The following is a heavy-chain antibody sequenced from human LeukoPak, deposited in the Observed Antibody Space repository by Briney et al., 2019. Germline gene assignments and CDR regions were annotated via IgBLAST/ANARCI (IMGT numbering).Heavy chain of an antibody. CDR3: ARDWPTMGDAFDI. CDR1: GYTFTSYY. J-gene: IGHJ3*02. CDR2: INPSGGST. D-gene: IGHD3-10*01. Sequence: ASVKVSCKASGYTFTSYYMHWVRQAPGQGLEWMGIINPSGGSTSYAQKFQGRVTMTRDTSTSTVYMELSSLRSEYTAVYYCARDWPTMGDAFDIWGQGTMVTVSS. V-gene: IGHV1-46*03.